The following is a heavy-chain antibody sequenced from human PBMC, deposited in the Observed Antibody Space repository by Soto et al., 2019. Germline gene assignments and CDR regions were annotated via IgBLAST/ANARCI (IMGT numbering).Heavy chain of an antibody. CDR2: INAGNGNT. CDR3: ARDSRGKGYCSSTSCYEAKNWFDP. CDR1: GYTFTGYY. Sequence: ASVKVSCKASGYTFTGYYMHWVRQAPGQRLEWMGWINAGNGNTKYSQKFQGRVTITRDTSASTAYMELSSLRSEDTAVYYCARDSRGKGYCSSTSCYEAKNWFDPWGQGTLVTVSS. V-gene: IGHV1-3*01. D-gene: IGHD2-2*01. J-gene: IGHJ5*02.